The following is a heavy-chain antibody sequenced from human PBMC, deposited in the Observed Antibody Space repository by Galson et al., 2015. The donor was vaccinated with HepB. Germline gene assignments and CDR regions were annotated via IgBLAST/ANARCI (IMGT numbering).Heavy chain of an antibody. Sequence: SLRLSCAASAFTFSSSSMNWVRQAPGKGLEWVSSISSSSSYIYYAASVKGRFTISRDNAKNSLYLQMNSLRAEDTAVYYCARDLRVAEMATLSGAFDIWGQGTMVTVSS. CDR2: ISSSSSYI. J-gene: IGHJ3*02. CDR1: AFTFSSSS. D-gene: IGHD5-24*01. V-gene: IGHV3-21*01. CDR3: ARDLRVAEMATLSGAFDI.